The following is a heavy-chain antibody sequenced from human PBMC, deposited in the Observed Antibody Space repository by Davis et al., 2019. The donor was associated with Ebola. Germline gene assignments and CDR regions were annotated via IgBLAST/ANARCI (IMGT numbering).Heavy chain of an antibody. Sequence: MPGGSLRLSCTVSGGSISSSSYYWSWIRQPPGKGLEWIGEINHSGSTNYNPSLKSRVTISVDTSKNQFSLKLSSVTAADTAVYYCARAPRITIFWRFDPWGQGTLVTVSS. CDR2: INHSGST. V-gene: IGHV4-39*07. CDR1: GGSISSSSYY. D-gene: IGHD3-3*01. CDR3: ARAPRITIFWRFDP. J-gene: IGHJ5*02.